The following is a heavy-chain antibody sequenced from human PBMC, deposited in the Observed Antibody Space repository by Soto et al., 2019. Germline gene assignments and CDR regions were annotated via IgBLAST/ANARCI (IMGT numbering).Heavy chain of an antibody. CDR3: ASVKSSWYDRYYYYGMDV. CDR1: GGSISSSSYY. D-gene: IGHD6-13*01. V-gene: IGHV4-39*07. Sequence: PSETLSLTCTVSGGSISSSSYYWGWIRQPPGKGLEWIGSIYHSGSTYYNPSLKSRVTISVDTSKNQFSLKLSSVTAADTAVYYCASVKSSWYDRYYYYGMDVWGQGTTVTVSS. CDR2: IYHSGST. J-gene: IGHJ6*02.